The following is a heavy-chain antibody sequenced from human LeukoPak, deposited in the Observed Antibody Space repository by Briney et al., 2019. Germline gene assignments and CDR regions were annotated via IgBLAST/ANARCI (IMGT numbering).Heavy chain of an antibody. Sequence: GGSLRLSCAASGFTVSSNCMSWVRQAPGKGLEWVSVIYSGGSTYYADSVKGRFTISRHNSKNTLYLQMNSLRAEDTAVYYCARDGGYYDSSGYPYYYYGMDVWGQGTTVTVSS. D-gene: IGHD3-22*01. J-gene: IGHJ6*02. CDR3: ARDGGYYDSSGYPYYYYGMDV. V-gene: IGHV3-53*04. CDR1: GFTVSSNC. CDR2: IYSGGST.